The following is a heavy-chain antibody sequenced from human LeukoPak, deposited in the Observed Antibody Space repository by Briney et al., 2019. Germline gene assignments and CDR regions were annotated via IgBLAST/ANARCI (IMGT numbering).Heavy chain of an antibody. Sequence: SQTLSLTCTVARRSTSSGSYDCSWTRQPAWKGLEWLGRIYTSGSTNYNPSLKSRVTISVDTSKNQFSLKLSSVTAADTAVYYCARDGHYYDSSGYDYWGQGTLVTVSS. CDR1: RRSTSSGSYD. CDR3: ARDGHYYDSSGYDY. J-gene: IGHJ4*02. CDR2: IYTSGST. D-gene: IGHD3-22*01. V-gene: IGHV4-61*02.